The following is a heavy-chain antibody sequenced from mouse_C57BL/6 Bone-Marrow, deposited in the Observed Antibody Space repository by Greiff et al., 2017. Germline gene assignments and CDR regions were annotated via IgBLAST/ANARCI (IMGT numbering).Heavy chain of an antibody. CDR3: ARWAGYYGFAY. CDR2: IYPRSGNT. D-gene: IGHD1-1*01. V-gene: IGHV1-81*01. J-gene: IGHJ3*01. Sequence: VKVVESGAELARPGASVKLSCKASGYTFTSYGISWVKQRTGQGLEWIGEIYPRSGNTYYNEKFKGKATLTADKSSSTAYMELRSLTSEDSAVYFCARWAGYYGFAYWGQGTLVTVSA. CDR1: GYTFTSYG.